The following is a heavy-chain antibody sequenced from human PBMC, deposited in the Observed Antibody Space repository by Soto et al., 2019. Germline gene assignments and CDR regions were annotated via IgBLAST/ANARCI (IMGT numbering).Heavy chain of an antibody. Sequence: SETLSLTCAVYGGSFSGYYWSWIRQPPGKGLEWLGEINHRGSTNYNTSLKSRVTISVGRSKNQVSLKLSSVTAADTAVYYCARGPLRRRIAARLDAVSVKYYFDYWGQGTLVTVSS. D-gene: IGHD6-6*01. CDR1: GGSFSGYY. V-gene: IGHV4-34*01. CDR3: ARGPLRRRIAARLDAVSVKYYFDY. J-gene: IGHJ4*02. CDR2: INHRGST.